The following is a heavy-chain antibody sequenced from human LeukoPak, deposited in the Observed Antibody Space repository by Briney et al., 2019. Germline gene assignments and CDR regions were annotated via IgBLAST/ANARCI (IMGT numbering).Heavy chain of an antibody. J-gene: IGHJ4*02. V-gene: IGHV3-48*04. CDR3: ANDPQMATAN. CDR2: ISSSGSTI. D-gene: IGHD5-24*01. Sequence: GALRLSCAASGFTFSSYGMHWVRQAPGKGLEWVSYISSSGSTIYYAESVKGRFTITRDNAKNSLNLKMNTLEVEDTAGYYCANDPQMATANWGQGTLVTVSS. CDR1: GFTFSSYG.